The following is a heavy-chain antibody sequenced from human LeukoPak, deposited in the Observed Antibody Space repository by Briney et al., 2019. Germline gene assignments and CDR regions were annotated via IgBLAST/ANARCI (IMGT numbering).Heavy chain of an antibody. Sequence: ASLKFSCKASGYTLTSYDINCVPQATGHRLEWMGWINPNSGNTGYAQKFQGRVTITRNSSISTAYMELSSLRSEDTAVYYCARRGCSSTSCYNNWFDPWGQGPLVTVSS. J-gene: IGHJ5*02. CDR3: ARRGCSSTSCYNNWFDP. CDR2: INPNSGNT. D-gene: IGHD2-2*02. V-gene: IGHV1-8*03. CDR1: GYTLTSYD.